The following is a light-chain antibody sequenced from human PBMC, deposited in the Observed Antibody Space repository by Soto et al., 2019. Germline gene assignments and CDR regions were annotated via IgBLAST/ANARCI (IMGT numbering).Light chain of an antibody. V-gene: IGKV3-20*01. Sequence: PGERATLSCRASQSVTISCLAWYQQKPGQAPRLLIYGASSRATGIPDRFSGSGSGTDFTLTISRLEPEDFAVYYCQQYANSPRTFGQGTKVEIK. CDR2: GAS. CDR3: QQYANSPRT. CDR1: QSVTISC. J-gene: IGKJ1*01.